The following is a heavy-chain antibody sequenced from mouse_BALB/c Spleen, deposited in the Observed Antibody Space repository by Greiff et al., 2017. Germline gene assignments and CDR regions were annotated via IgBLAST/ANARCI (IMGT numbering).Heavy chain of an antibody. CDR3: ARETTARGWYFDV. V-gene: IGHV5-9-4*01. J-gene: IGHJ1*01. Sequence: EVKLVESGGGLVKPGGSLKLSCAASGFTFSSYAMSWVRQSPEKRLEWVAEISSGGSYTYYPDTVTGRFTISRDNAKNTLYLEMSSLRSEDTAMYYCARETTARGWYFDVWGAGTTVTVSS. CDR1: GFTFSSYA. CDR2: ISSGGSYT. D-gene: IGHD1-2*01.